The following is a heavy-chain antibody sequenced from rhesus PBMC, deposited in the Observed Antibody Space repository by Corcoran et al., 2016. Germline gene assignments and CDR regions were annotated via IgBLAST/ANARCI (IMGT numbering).Heavy chain of an antibody. CDR1: GGSISDSFY. V-gene: IGHV4S7*01. Sequence: QVQLQESGPGLVKPSETLSLTCAVSGGSISDSFYWTWIRQPPGKGLEWIGNIYGTTWTTYYNPTLKRRVTISKDMSKNQFSLKLRSVTVADTAVYYCARGRYSGYSLAYFDFWGQGVLVTVSS. CDR3: ARGRYSGYSLAYFDF. D-gene: IGHD5-24*01. CDR2: IYGTTWTT. J-gene: IGHJ4*01.